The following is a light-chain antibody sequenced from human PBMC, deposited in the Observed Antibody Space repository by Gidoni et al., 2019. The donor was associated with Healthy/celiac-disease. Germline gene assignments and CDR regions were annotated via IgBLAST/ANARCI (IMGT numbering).Light chain of an antibody. V-gene: IGKV1-33*01. CDR1: KDISNY. CDR3: QQYDNLLIT. Sequence: DIQMTQSPSSLSASVGDRVTITCQASKDISNYLNWYQQKPGKAPKLLIYDASNLETGVPSRFSGSGSGTDLTFTISSLQPEDIATYYCQQYDNLLITFGQGTRLEIK. J-gene: IGKJ5*01. CDR2: DAS.